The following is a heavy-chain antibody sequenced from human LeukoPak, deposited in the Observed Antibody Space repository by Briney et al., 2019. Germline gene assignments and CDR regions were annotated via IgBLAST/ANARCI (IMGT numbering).Heavy chain of an antibody. J-gene: IGHJ4*02. CDR1: GGSISSYY. CDR2: INYSGST. CDR3: ARDASGTYAYFDY. D-gene: IGHD4-17*01. Sequence: SETLSLTCTVSGGSISSYYWSWIRQPPGKGLEWIGYINYSGSTNCNPSLKSRVTISVDTSKNQFSLKLISVTAADTAVYYCARDASGTYAYFDYWGQGILVTVSS. V-gene: IGHV4-59*01.